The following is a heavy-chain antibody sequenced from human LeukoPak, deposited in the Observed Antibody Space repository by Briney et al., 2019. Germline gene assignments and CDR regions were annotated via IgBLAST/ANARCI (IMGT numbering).Heavy chain of an antibody. J-gene: IGHJ4*02. CDR3: ASYDFWSGYIY. V-gene: IGHV4-59*01. CDR1: GGSISSYY. Sequence: SETLSLPCTVSGGSISSYYWSWIRQPPGKGLEWIGYIYYSGSTNYNPSLKSRVTISVDTSKNQFSLKLSSVTAADTAVYYCASYDFWSGYIYWGQGTLVTVSS. D-gene: IGHD3-3*01. CDR2: IYYSGST.